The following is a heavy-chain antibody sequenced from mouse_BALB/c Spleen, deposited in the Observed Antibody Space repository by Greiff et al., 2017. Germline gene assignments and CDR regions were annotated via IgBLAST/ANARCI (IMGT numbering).Heavy chain of an antibody. CDR2: INPSTGYT. CDR1: GYTFTSYW. Sequence: VQLQQSGAELAKPGASVKMSCKASGYTFTSYWMHWVKQRPGPGLEWIGYINPSTGYTEYNQKFKDKATLTADKSSSTAYMQLSSLTSEDSAVYYCVPSEGSTHRGFAYWGQGTLVTVSA. J-gene: IGHJ3*01. V-gene: IGHV1-7*01. CDR3: VPSEGSTHRGFAY. D-gene: IGHD6-1*01.